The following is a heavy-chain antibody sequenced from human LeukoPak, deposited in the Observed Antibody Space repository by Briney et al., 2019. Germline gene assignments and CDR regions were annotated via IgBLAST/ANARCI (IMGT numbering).Heavy chain of an antibody. CDR1: GYTFSSYG. Sequence: ASVKVSCKASGYTFSSYGISWVRQAPGQGLEWMGSISPYTGDTKYAERLQDRVIMTTDTSTSTAYMELRSLRSDDTAVYYCARGSVTTGWFDPWGQGTLVTVSS. CDR3: ARGSVTTGWFDP. CDR2: ISPYTGDT. D-gene: IGHD4-17*01. J-gene: IGHJ5*02. V-gene: IGHV1-18*04.